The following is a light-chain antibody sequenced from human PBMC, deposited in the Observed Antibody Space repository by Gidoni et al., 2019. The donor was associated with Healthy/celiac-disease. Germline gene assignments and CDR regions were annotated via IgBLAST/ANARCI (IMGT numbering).Light chain of an antibody. CDR2: GAS. V-gene: IGKV3-20*01. J-gene: IGKJ3*01. Sequence: ELVLTQSPGTLSLSPGERATLSCRASQSVSSSYLDWYQQKPGQAPRLLIYGASSRATGIPDRFSGSGSGTDFTLTISRLEPEDFAVYYCQQYGSSPTFGPGTKVDIK. CDR3: QQYGSSPT. CDR1: QSVSSSY.